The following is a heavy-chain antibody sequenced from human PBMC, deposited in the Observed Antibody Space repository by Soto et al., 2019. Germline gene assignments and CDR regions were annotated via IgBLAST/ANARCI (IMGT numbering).Heavy chain of an antibody. J-gene: IGHJ6*02. Sequence: QVQLMQSGAEVKKPGSSVKVSCKASGGTLNTYAISWVRQAPGQGLEWMGGIIPVFGISKYAQKFQGRVTITADESTSTAYMEVSSLRSEDTAVYYCARDSTYYYGSGQSDPDYGLDVWGQGTTVTVSS. D-gene: IGHD3-10*01. CDR3: ARDSTYYYGSGQSDPDYGLDV. CDR2: IIPVFGIS. V-gene: IGHV1-69*01. CDR1: GGTLNTYA.